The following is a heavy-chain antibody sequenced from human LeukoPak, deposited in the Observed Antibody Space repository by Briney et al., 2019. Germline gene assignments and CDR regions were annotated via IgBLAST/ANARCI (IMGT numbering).Heavy chain of an antibody. V-gene: IGHV4-34*01. Sequence: SETLSLTCAVYGGSFSGYYWSWIRQPPGKGLEWIGEINHSGSTNYNPSLKSRVTISVDTSKNQFSLKLSSVTAADTAVYYCARGPSYYDFWSGYLWGSNWFDPWRQGTLVTVSS. CDR2: INHSGST. D-gene: IGHD3-3*01. CDR3: ARGPSYYDFWSGYLWGSNWFDP. CDR1: GGSFSGYY. J-gene: IGHJ5*02.